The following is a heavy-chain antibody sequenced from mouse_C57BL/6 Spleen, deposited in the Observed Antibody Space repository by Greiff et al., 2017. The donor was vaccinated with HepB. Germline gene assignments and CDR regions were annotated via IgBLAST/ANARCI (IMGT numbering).Heavy chain of an antibody. V-gene: IGHV5-16*01. CDR3: ARDPYYYGSETMDY. J-gene: IGHJ4*01. Sequence: EVHLVESEGGLVQPGSSMKLSCTASGFTFSDYYMAWVRQVPEKGLEWVANINYDGSSTYYLDSLKSRFIISRDNAKNILYLQMSSLKSEDTATYYCARDPYYYGSETMDYWGQGTSVTVSS. CDR1: GFTFSDYY. CDR2: INYDGSST. D-gene: IGHD1-1*01.